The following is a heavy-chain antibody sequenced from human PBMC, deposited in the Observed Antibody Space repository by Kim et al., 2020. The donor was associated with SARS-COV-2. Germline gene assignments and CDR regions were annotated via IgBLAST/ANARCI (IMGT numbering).Heavy chain of an antibody. V-gene: IGHV3-15*01. Sequence: PVKGRFTISRDDPRNTLYLQLTSLQPEDTAVYYCAKDQGVTTDYYYGMDVWGQGTTVTVSS. CDR3: AKDQGVTTDYYYGMDV. J-gene: IGHJ6*02. D-gene: IGHD4-17*01.